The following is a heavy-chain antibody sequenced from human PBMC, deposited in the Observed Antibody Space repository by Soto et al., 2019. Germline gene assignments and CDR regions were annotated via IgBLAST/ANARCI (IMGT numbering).Heavy chain of an antibody. J-gene: IGHJ5*02. CDR2: INPSGGST. CDR3: ARDARESITGRLDWFDP. Sequence: ASVKVSCKASGYTFTSYYMHWVRQAPGQGLEWMGIINPSGGSTSYAQKYQGRVTMTRDTSTSTVYMELSSLRSEDTAVYYCARDARESITGRLDWFDPWGQGTLVTVSS. D-gene: IGHD1-20*01. V-gene: IGHV1-46*01. CDR1: GYTFTSYY.